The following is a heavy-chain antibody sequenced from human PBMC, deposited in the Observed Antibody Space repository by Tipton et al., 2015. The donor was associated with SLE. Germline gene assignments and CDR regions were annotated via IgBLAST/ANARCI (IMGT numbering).Heavy chain of an antibody. CDR2: VHYSGAT. CDR1: GGPIRTRGYY. CDR3: ARRGDWWYFDL. Sequence: TLSLTCIVSGGPIRTRGYYWGWIRQPPGKGPEWIWRVHYSGATYYNPSLKSRFSISPDTFSLTAKSVTAADTAVYYCARRGDWWYFDLWGRGALVTVSS. V-gene: IGHV4-39*01. J-gene: IGHJ2*01. D-gene: IGHD3-10*01.